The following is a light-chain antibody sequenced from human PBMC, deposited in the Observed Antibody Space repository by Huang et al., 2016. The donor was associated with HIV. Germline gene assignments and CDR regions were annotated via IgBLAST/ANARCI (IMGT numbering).Light chain of an antibody. CDR2: AAS. J-gene: IGKJ3*01. CDR3: QQTYSTFRVT. V-gene: IGKV1-39*01. Sequence: DIHMTQSPSSLSASVGDRVLITCRASQSISNLLNWYQHKPGKSPRLLISAASSLQSGVPSRFSGSGSGTEFTLTISSLQPEDFATYYCQQTYSTFRVTFGPGTKVDIK. CDR1: QSISNL.